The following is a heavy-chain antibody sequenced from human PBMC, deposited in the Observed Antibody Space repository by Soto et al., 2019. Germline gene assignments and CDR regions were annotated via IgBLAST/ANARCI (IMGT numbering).Heavy chain of an antibody. CDR3: AREPTVTTGGYYYGMDV. J-gene: IGHJ6*02. Sequence: SETLSLTCTVSGGSSSSGDYYWSWIRQPPGKGLEWIGYIYYSGSTNYNPSLKSRVTISVDTSKNQFSLKLSSVTAADTAVYYCAREPTVTTGGYYYGMDVWGQGTTVTVSS. V-gene: IGHV4-61*08. CDR2: IYYSGST. D-gene: IGHD4-17*01. CDR1: GGSSSSGDYY.